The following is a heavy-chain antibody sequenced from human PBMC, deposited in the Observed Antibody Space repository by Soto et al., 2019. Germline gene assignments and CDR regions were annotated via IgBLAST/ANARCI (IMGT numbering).Heavy chain of an antibody. V-gene: IGHV4-34*01. CDR2: INHSGST. CDR1: GGSFSGYY. CDR3: ARLRFRITIFGVVIIPDAFDI. D-gene: IGHD3-3*01. J-gene: IGHJ3*02. Sequence: SETLSLTCAVYGGSFSGYYWSWIRQPPGKGLEWIGEINHSGSTNYNPSLKSRVTISVDTSKNQFSLKLSSVPAADTAVYYCARLRFRITIFGVVIIPDAFDIWGQGTMVTVS.